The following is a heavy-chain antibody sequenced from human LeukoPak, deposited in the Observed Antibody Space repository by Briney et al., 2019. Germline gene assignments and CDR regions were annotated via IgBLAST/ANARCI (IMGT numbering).Heavy chain of an antibody. CDR2: ILGSGGST. D-gene: IGHD2-2*01. CDR3: AKAKVVPAGMDY. V-gene: IGHV3-23*01. Sequence: PGGSLRLSCAASGFTFSSYVMSWVREAPGKGLEWVSAILGSGGSTYYDASVKGRFTISRDTSKNPLYLQMSSVTAEDTAVYYCAKAKVVPAGMDYWGQGTLVTVSS. CDR1: GFTFSSYV. J-gene: IGHJ4*02.